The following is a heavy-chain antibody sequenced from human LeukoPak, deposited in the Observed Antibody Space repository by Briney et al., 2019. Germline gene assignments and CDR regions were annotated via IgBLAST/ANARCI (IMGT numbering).Heavy chain of an antibody. CDR1: GYSFTDYY. D-gene: IGHD3-3*01. CDR2: INPNSGGT. V-gene: IGHV1-2*02. J-gene: IGHJ1*01. CDR3: ARDERLRFLEWLSYFQH. Sequence: GASVKVSCKTSGYSFTDYYMHWVRQAPGQGLEWMGWINPNSGGTSTAQEFQGRITMTRDTSITTVYMEVSWLTSDDTAVYYCARDERLRFLEWLSYFQHWGQGTLVTVSS.